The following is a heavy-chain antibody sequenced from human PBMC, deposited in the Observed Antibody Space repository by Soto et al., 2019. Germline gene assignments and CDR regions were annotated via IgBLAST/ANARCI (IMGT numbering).Heavy chain of an antibody. D-gene: IGHD4-17*01. CDR2: ISSSGDSV. V-gene: IGHV3-23*01. CDR1: GFIFSTYA. CDR3: GHPRGYGVFDAVDI. Sequence: EVQLLQTGGGLVQPGGSLSLSCAASGFIFSTYAMNWVRQAPGKGLEWVSAISSSGDSVYYAESVRGRFTISRDNSINTLYLQMRSLRPEDTAVYYCGHPRGYGVFDAVDIWGQGTMVTGSS. J-gene: IGHJ3*02.